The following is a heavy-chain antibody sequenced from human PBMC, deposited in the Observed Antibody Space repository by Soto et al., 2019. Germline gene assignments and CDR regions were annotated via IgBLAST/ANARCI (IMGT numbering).Heavy chain of an antibody. CDR2: ISSSSSYI. V-gene: IGHV3-11*05. CDR3: ASEGPGSSSWYVDS. CDR1: GFTFSDYY. Sequence: QVQLVESGGGLVKPGGSLRLSCAASGFTFSDYYMSWIRQAPGKGLEWLSSISSSSSYINYADSVKGRFTISRDNAKNSLYLQMSRLRAEDTAVYYWASEGPGSSSWYVDSWGQGTLVTVSS. J-gene: IGHJ4*02. D-gene: IGHD6-13*01.